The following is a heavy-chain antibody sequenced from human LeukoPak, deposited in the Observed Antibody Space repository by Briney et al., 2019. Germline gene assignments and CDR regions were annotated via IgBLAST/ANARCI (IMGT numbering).Heavy chain of an antibody. CDR3: ARGGYSYGFKSGFDY. V-gene: IGHV1-69*13. CDR1: GGTFSSYA. CDR2: IIPIFGTA. D-gene: IGHD5-18*01. Sequence: GASVKVSCKASGGTFSSYAISWVRQAPGQGLEWMGGIIPIFGTANYAQKFQGRVTITADESTSTAYMELSSLRSEDTAVYYCARGGYSYGFKSGFDYWGQGTLVTVSS. J-gene: IGHJ4*02.